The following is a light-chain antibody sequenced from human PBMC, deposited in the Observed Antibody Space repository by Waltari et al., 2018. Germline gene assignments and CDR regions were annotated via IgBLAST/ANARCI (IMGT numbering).Light chain of an antibody. J-gene: IGLJ3*02. V-gene: IGLV1-40*01. CDR1: APNTGAGYA. CDR3: QSYDTTLGVV. CDR2: GSS. Sequence: QSVLTQPPSVSGAPGQPVTLPPTGPAPNTGAGYAVHWYQQVPRAAPKLLIYGSSSRPVGVPDRFFGSTSGTSASLAITGLQAEDEAVYYCQSYDTTLGVVFGGGTKLTVL.